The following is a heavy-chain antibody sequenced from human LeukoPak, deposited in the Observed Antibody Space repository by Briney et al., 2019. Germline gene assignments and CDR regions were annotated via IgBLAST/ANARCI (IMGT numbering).Heavy chain of an antibody. V-gene: IGHV3-23*01. CDR3: AKDPPPIAVADYFDY. CDR2: ISGSGGST. CDR1: GFTFSSYS. D-gene: IGHD6-19*01. J-gene: IGHJ4*02. Sequence: GGSLRLSCAASGFTFSSYSMNWVRQAPGKGLEWVSAISGSGGSTYYADSVKGRFTISRDNSKNTLYLQMNSLRAEDTAVYYCAKDPPPIAVADYFDYWGQGTLVTVSS.